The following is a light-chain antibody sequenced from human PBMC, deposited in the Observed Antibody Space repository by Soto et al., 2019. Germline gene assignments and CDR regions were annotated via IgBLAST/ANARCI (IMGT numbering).Light chain of an antibody. CDR2: DTS. CDR1: QSLTSN. J-gene: IGKJ4*01. V-gene: IGKV3-15*01. Sequence: EIILTQSPATLYVSPGERATLSCRASQSLTSNLAWYQQRPGQAPRLLIYDTSIRATDIPARFSGSGSGTEFTLTIASLQSEDFAVYYCQQYNHWPRTLSFGGGTRV. CDR3: QQYNHWPRTLS.